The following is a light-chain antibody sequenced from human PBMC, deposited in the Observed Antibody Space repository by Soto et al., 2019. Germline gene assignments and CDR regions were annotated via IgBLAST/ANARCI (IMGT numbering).Light chain of an antibody. Sequence: EIVLTQSPGTLSVSPGERATLSCRASQTISSNYLAWYQQKPGQAPSLLIYDTSSRATAIPDRFSGSGSGTDFTLTISRLEPEDSAIYYCQQYGSWTFGQGTKVEIK. CDR2: DTS. J-gene: IGKJ1*01. CDR3: QQYGSWT. CDR1: QTISSNY. V-gene: IGKV3-20*01.